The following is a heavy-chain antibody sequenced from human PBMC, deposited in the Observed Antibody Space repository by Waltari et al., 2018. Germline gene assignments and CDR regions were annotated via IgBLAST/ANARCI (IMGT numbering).Heavy chain of an antibody. CDR1: CSTYW. CDR2: IKYDGSSI. J-gene: IGHJ6*02. Sequence: CSTYWMIGARQAPGEGLVWVSRIKYDGSSITYADSVKGRFTTSRDNAKNTLYLQMNSLRADDTAVYYCARSAFMDVWGQGTKVTVSS. CDR3: ARSAFMDV. V-gene: IGHV3-74*01.